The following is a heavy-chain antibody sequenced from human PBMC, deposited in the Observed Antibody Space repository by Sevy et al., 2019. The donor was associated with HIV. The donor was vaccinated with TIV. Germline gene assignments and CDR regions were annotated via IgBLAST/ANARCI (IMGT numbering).Heavy chain of an antibody. CDR3: ARDHVKDGEGGDYYYHAMDV. D-gene: IGHD4-17*01. Sequence: GGFLRLSCTASGFTLSDYYMSWIRQAPGKGLQWISYISGSDDSGGDDTIYYADSVKGRFTISRDNAKNSLYLIMSSPRAADTAVYYSARDHVKDGEGGDYYYHAMDVWGRGTTVTVSS. J-gene: IGHJ6*02. CDR1: GFTLSDYY. CDR2: ISGSDDSGGDDTI. V-gene: IGHV3-11*01.